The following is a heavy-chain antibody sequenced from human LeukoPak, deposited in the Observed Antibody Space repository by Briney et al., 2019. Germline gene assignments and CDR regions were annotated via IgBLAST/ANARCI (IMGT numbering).Heavy chain of an antibody. Sequence: GASVKVSCKASGYTFTGYYLHWVRQAPGQGLEWMGWINPNSGGTSYAQKFQGRVTMTSETSISTAYMELSRLTSDDTAVYYCARNTRSTLAYDYWGQGTLVTVSS. D-gene: IGHD1-1*01. V-gene: IGHV1-2*02. CDR3: ARNTRSTLAYDY. J-gene: IGHJ4*02. CDR2: INPNSGGT. CDR1: GYTFTGYY.